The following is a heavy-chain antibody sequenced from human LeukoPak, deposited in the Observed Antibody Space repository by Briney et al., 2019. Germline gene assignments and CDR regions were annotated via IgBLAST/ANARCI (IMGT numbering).Heavy chain of an antibody. CDR1: GFTFSSYS. V-gene: IGHV3-21*01. CDR2: ISSSSSYI. CDR3: ARSEWELLSFDP. J-gene: IGHJ5*02. Sequence: GGSLRLSCAASGFTFSSYSMNWVRQAPGKGLEWVSSISSSSSYIYYADSVKGRFTISRDNAKNSLYLQMNSLRAEDTAVYYCARSEWELLSFDPWGQGTLVTVSS. D-gene: IGHD1-26*01.